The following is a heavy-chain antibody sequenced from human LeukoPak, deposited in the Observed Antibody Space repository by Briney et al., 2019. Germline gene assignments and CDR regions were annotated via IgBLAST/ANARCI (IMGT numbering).Heavy chain of an antibody. J-gene: IGHJ4*02. V-gene: IGHV4-34*01. CDR1: GGSFSGYY. D-gene: IGHD2-15*01. CDR2: INHSGST. Sequence: SETLSLTCAVYGGSFSGYYWSWIRQPPGKGLEWIGEINHSGSTNYNPSLKSRVTISVDTSKNQFSLKLSSVTAADTAVYYCARGSQSLGYCSGGSCRAKIFDYWGQGTLVSVSS. CDR3: ARGSQSLGYCSGGSCRAKIFDY.